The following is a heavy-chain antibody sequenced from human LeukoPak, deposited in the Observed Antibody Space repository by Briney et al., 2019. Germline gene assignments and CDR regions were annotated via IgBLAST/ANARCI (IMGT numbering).Heavy chain of an antibody. CDR3: TRGIAKTGMNC. CDR1: GFTFGDNA. D-gene: IGHD6-19*01. Sequence: GGSLRLSCTASGFTFGDNAMTWVRQAPGRGLEWVGFIRSKTYGETTEYAASVKGRFTISRDNSKSIAYLQMNSLKSEDTAVCYCTRGIAKTGMNCWGQGTLVTVSA. V-gene: IGHV3-49*04. J-gene: IGHJ4*02. CDR2: IRSKTYGETT.